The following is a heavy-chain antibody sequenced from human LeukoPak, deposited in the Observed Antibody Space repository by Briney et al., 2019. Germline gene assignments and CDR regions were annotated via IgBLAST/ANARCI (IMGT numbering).Heavy chain of an antibody. V-gene: IGHV4-4*07. Sequence: SETLSLTCTVSGDSISSYYWSWIRQPAGKGLEWIGRIYSRGNTNYNPSLKSRLTMSVDTSKNQFSLKLSSVTAADTAVYYCARHGGRYSGSYWVLEGWGQGTLVTVSS. D-gene: IGHD1-26*01. J-gene: IGHJ4*02. CDR3: ARHGGRYSGSYWVLEG. CDR1: GDSISSYY. CDR2: IYSRGNT.